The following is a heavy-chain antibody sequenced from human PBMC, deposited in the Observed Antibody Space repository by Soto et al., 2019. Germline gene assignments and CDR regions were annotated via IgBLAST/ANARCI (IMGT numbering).Heavy chain of an antibody. CDR1: GYTFTSYD. Sequence: GASVKVSCKASGYTFTSYDINWVRQATGQGLEWMGWMNPNSGNTGYAQKFQGWVTMTRDTSISTAYMELSRLRSDDTAVYYCARDMIPYMPNYYYYGMDVWGQGTTVTISS. J-gene: IGHJ6*02. CDR3: ARDMIPYMPNYYYYGMDV. V-gene: IGHV1-8*01. D-gene: IGHD2-2*01. CDR2: MNPNSGNT.